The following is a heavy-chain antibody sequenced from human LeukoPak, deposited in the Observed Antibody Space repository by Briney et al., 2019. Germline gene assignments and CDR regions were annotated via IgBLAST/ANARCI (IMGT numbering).Heavy chain of an antibody. CDR2: ISGSGGT. D-gene: IGHD6-19*01. J-gene: IGHJ4*02. CDR1: GFTFSSSA. V-gene: IGHV3-23*01. CDR3: AKDRRRIAVAGISPFDY. Sequence: GGSLRLSCAASGFTFSSSAMSWVRQAPGKGLEWVSLISGSGGTYYSDSVKGRFTISRDNSKNTLYLQMNSLRAEDTAVYYCAKDRRRIAVAGISPFDYWGQGTLDTVSS.